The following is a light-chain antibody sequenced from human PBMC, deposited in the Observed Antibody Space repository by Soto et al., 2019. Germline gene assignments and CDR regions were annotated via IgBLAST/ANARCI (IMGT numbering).Light chain of an antibody. CDR2: GAS. CDR1: QSVSSSY. V-gene: IGKV3D-20*02. J-gene: IGKJ5*01. Sequence: EIVLTQSPGTLSLSPGERATLSCRASQSVSSSYLAWYQQKPGQAPRLLIYGASSRATGIPDRFSGSGSGTDFTLTISSLEPEDFAVYYCQQRSNWSITFGQGTRLEN. CDR3: QQRSNWSIT.